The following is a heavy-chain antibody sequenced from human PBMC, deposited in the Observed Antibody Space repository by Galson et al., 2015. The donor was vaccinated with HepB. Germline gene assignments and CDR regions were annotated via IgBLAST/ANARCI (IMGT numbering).Heavy chain of an antibody. D-gene: IGHD5-24*01. CDR1: GFTFSDYY. Sequence: SLRLSCAASGFTFSDYYMSWIRQAPGKGLEWVSYISSSVTTIYYADSVKGRFTISRDNAKNSLYLQMNSLRAEDTAVYYCARARRDGYNLYYYAMDVWGQGTTVTVSS. CDR3: ARARRDGYNLYYYAMDV. J-gene: IGHJ6*02. CDR2: ISSSVTTI. V-gene: IGHV3-11*01.